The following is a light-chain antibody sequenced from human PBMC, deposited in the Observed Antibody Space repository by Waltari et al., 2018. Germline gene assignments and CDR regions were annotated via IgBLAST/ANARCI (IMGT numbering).Light chain of an antibody. CDR1: RSDVDAYNY. J-gene: IGLJ2*01. CDR2: DVN. CDR3: SSFTSRRTLV. Sequence: QSALTQPASVSGSPGPSIPISCTGTRSDVDAYNYVSWYQQHPGKVPKVIIYDVNKRPSGVSNRFSGSKSGNTASLTISGLQSEDEADYYCSSFTSRRTLVFGGGTKLTVL. V-gene: IGLV2-14*01.